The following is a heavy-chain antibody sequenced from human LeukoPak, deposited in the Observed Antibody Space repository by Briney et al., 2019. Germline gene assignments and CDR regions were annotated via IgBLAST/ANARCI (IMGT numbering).Heavy chain of an antibody. CDR1: GFTFDDYA. D-gene: IGHD3-10*01. Sequence: GGSLRLSCAASGFTFDDYAMHWVRQAPGKGLERVALISWEGDTTYYADSVRGRFTISRDNSKNSLYLQMNSLRTEDTAFYYCTRDTDYGSATNYFDSWGQGTLVSVSS. CDR3: TRDTDYGSATNYFDS. J-gene: IGHJ4*02. CDR2: ISWEGDTT. V-gene: IGHV3-43*01.